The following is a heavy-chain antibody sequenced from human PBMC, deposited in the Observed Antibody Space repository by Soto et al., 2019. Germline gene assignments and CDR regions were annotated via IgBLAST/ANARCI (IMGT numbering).Heavy chain of an antibody. V-gene: IGHV4-39*02. CDR2: IVYNGRT. Sequence: QVPLQEPGPGLVKHSETLSLTCSVSGGSIISRDYYWVWVRRAPGRGPQWIGNIVYNGRTDYNPSLQSRVTISVDTSNNRFFLKVASVSVADTAIYYGARGKRSADDQSDWFDPWGRGTLVTVSS. CDR1: GGSIISRDYY. CDR3: ARGKRSADDQSDWFDP. J-gene: IGHJ5*02. D-gene: IGHD5-12*01.